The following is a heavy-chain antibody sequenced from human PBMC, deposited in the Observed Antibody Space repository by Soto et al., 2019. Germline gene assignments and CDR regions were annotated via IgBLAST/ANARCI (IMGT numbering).Heavy chain of an antibody. D-gene: IGHD3-10*01. CDR2: IDWDDDK. CDR1: GFSLSTSGMC. J-gene: IGHJ4*02. V-gene: IGHV2-70*01. CDR3: ARAAKDYGSGSYYKDY. Sequence: AVPTLVNPTRTLTLTCTFSGFSLSTSGMCVSWIRQPPGKALEWLALIDWDDDKYYRTSLKTRLTNSKDTSKNQVVLTMTNMDPVDTATYYCARAAKDYGSGSYYKDYWGQGTLVTVSS.